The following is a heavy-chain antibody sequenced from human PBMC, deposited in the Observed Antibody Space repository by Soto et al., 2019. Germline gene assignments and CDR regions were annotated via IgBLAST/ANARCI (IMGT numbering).Heavy chain of an antibody. V-gene: IGHV1-69*19. D-gene: IGHD2-21*01. J-gene: IGHJ5*02. Sequence: QVQLVQSGAEMKKPGSSVKVSCQSSGGTFNTYAMNWVRQAPGQGPEWMGDISPMFGAANYAPKFQGRVTLTADGSTGRPYMQLGSLTSEDTALYFRARGVQVHPPACVSWGQGTLVTVSS. CDR1: GGTFNTYA. CDR3: ARGVQVHPPACVS. CDR2: ISPMFGAA.